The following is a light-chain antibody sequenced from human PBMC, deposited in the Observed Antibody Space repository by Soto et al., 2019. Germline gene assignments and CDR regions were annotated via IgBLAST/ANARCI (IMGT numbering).Light chain of an antibody. CDR1: SSNVGSYKF. Sequence: QSALTQPASVSGSPGQSITISCTGTSSNVGSYKFVSWYQQHPGKAPKLMIYEGSQRPSGVSNRFSGSKSGNTASLTISGLQAEDEDHYYCSFAGSDVVFGGGTKLTVL. CDR2: EGS. CDR3: CSFAGSDVV. V-gene: IGLV2-23*01. J-gene: IGLJ2*01.